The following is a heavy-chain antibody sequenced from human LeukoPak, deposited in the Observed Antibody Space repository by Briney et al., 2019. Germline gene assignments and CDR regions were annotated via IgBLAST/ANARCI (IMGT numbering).Heavy chain of an antibody. D-gene: IGHD6-13*01. CDR2: ISYDGSNK. Sequence: GGSLRLSCAASGFTFSNAWMSWVRQAPGKGLEWVAVISYDGSNKYYADSVKGRFTISRDNSKNTLYLQMNSLRAEDTAVYYCARDTIAAAGIAEYFQHWGQGTLVTVSS. CDR3: ARDTIAAAGIAEYFQH. V-gene: IGHV3-30-3*01. J-gene: IGHJ1*01. CDR1: GFTFSNAW.